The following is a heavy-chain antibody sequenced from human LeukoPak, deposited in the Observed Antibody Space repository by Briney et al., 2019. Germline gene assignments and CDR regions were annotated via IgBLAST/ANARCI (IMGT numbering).Heavy chain of an antibody. V-gene: IGHV4-30-2*01. CDR1: GGSISSGGYY. D-gene: IGHD3-10*01. Sequence: PSQTLSLTCTVSGGSISSGGYYWSWLRQPPGKGLEWIGYIYHSGSTYYNPSLKSRVIISVDTSKNQFSLKLSSVTAADTAVYYCAHYGSGSYYPIDYWGQGTLVTVSS. CDR2: IYHSGST. J-gene: IGHJ4*02. CDR3: AHYGSGSYYPIDY.